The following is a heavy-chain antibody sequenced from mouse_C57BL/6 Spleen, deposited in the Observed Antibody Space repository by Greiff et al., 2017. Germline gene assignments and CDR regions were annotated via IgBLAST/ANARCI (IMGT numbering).Heavy chain of an antibody. CDR1: GYSITSGYY. Sequence: VQLKESGPGLVKPSQSLSLTCSVTGYSITSGYYWNWIRQFPGNKLEWMGYINYDGSNNYNPSLKNRISITRDTSTSQLFLKLSSVTTEDSATYYCASSQGDDEVFAYWGQGTLVTVSA. J-gene: IGHJ3*01. D-gene: IGHD2-12*01. V-gene: IGHV3-6*01. CDR2: INYDGSN. CDR3: ASSQGDDEVFAY.